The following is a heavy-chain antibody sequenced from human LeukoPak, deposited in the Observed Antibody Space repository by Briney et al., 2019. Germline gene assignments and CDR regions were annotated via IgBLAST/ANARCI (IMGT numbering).Heavy chain of an antibody. Sequence: EASETLSLTCTVSGGSISSYYWSWIRQPPGKGLEWIGYIYYSGSTNYNPSLKSRVTISVDTSKNQFSLKLSSVTAADTAVYYCASSRLYSSGWYGGFDYWGQGTLVTVSS. CDR2: IYYSGST. V-gene: IGHV4-59*08. CDR3: ASSRLYSSGWYGGFDY. CDR1: GGSISSYY. D-gene: IGHD6-19*01. J-gene: IGHJ4*02.